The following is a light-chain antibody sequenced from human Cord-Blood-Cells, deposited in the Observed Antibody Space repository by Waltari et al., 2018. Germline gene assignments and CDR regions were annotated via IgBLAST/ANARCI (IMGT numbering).Light chain of an antibody. V-gene: IGLV2-8*01. J-gene: IGLJ3*02. CDR3: SSYAGSNNLV. CDR2: EVS. CDR1: SSDVGGYKY. Sequence: SALTQPTSASGPPGHSVTISSTGTSSDVGGYKYVSWYQQHPGKAPKLMIYEVSKRPSGVPDRFSGSKSGNTASLTVSGLQAEDEADYYCSSYAGSNNLVFGGGTKLTVL.